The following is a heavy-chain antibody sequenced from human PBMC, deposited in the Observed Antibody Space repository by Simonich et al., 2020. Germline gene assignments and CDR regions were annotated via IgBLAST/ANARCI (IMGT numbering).Heavy chain of an antibody. Sequence: QVQLVQSGAEVKKPGASVKVSCKASGYTFTGYYMHWVRQAPGQGLGWMGWINPTSGGTNYAKKFQGRVNMTRDPSISTAYMELSRLRSDDTAVYYCARVPDRVLNAGVTFDYWGQGTLVTVSS. J-gene: IGHJ4*02. D-gene: IGHD2-2*01. CDR3: ARVPDRVLNAGVTFDY. V-gene: IGHV1-2*02. CDR1: GYTFTGYY. CDR2: INPTSGGT.